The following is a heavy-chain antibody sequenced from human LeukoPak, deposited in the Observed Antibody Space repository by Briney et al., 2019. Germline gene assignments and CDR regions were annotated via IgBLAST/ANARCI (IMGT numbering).Heavy chain of an antibody. V-gene: IGHV3-64D*09. CDR2: ISSNGGST. CDR1: GFTFSSYS. CDR3: VRGLVFGGYSYGDDY. D-gene: IGHD5-18*01. Sequence: PGGSLRLSCSASGFTFSSYSRHWVRQAPGKGLEYVSAISSNGGSTYYADSVKGGFTISRDNSKNTLYLQMSSLRAEDTAVYYCVRGLVFGGYSYGDDYWGQGTLVTVSS. J-gene: IGHJ4*02.